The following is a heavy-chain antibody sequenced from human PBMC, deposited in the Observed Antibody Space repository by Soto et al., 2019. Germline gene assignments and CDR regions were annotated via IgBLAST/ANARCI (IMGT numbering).Heavy chain of an antibody. CDR2: INAGSDNT. Sequence: VSVKVSCKASGYTFSNYAIHWVRQAPGQRLEWMGWINAGSDNTKYSQKFQGRVTITRDTSANTAYMELSSLRSEDTAVYYCARQLYYYDSSGFSLWGQGTLVTVSS. J-gene: IGHJ4*02. D-gene: IGHD3-22*01. V-gene: IGHV1-3*01. CDR3: ARQLYYYDSSGFSL. CDR1: GYTFSNYA.